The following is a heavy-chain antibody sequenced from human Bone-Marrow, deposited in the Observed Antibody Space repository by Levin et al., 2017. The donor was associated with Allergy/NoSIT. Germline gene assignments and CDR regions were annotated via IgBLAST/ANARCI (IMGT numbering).Heavy chain of an antibody. Sequence: SETLSLTCTVSGGSISSTDYYWSWIRQPPARGLEWIGYIHYSGGTSYNPSLMRRLHISVDTSKNQFSLRLDSVTAADTAVYYCARGPRFCHGGSCYSDYWGQGTLVTVSS. V-gene: IGHV4-30-4*01. CDR1: GGSISSTDYY. J-gene: IGHJ4*02. D-gene: IGHD2-15*01. CDR2: IHYSGGT. CDR3: ARGPRFCHGGSCYSDY.